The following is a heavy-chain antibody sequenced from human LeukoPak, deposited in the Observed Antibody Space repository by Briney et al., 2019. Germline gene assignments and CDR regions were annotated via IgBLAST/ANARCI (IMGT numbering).Heavy chain of an antibody. CDR2: IIPILGIA. V-gene: IGHV1-69*02. J-gene: IGHJ4*02. CDR3: ARSRYDSSGYYYY. D-gene: IGHD3-22*01. Sequence: SVKVSCKASGGTFSSYTISWVRQAPGQGLEWMGRIIPILGIANYAQKFQGRVTITADKSTSTAYMELRSLRSEDTAVYYCARSRYDSSGYYYYWGQGTLVTVSS. CDR1: GGTFSSYT.